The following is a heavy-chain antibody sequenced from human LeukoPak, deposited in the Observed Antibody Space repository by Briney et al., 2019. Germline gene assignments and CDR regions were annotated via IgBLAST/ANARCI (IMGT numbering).Heavy chain of an antibody. CDR1: GYNFASNW. Sequence: GESLKISCKGSGYNFASNWIAWVRQMSGKGLEWMGIIYPGDSDTRYSPSFQGQVTISADKSISTAYLQWSSLKASDTAMYYCARPGVEGTPSYLDLWGQGTLVTASS. J-gene: IGHJ4*02. CDR3: ARPGVEGTPSYLDL. D-gene: IGHD3-16*02. V-gene: IGHV5-51*01. CDR2: IYPGDSDT.